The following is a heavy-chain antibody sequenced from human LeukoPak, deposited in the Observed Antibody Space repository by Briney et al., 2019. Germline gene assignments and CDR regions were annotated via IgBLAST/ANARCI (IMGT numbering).Heavy chain of an antibody. CDR3: VRDQDEDRGSTTFDR. CDR2: ISGSSGII. J-gene: IGHJ4*02. Sequence: PGGSLRLSCAASGFTFNTYTMNWVRQAPGKGLEWVSYISGSSGIIDYADSVRGRFTISRDNAKNTLYLQMNSLRAGDTAIYYCVRDQDEDRGSTTFDRWGQGTLVTVSS. V-gene: IGHV3-48*01. D-gene: IGHD1-26*01. CDR1: GFTFNTYT.